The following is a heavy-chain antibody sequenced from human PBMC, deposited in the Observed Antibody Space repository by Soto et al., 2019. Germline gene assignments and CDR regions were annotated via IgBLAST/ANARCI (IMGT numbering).Heavy chain of an antibody. CDR1: GGTFSSYT. D-gene: IGHD6-19*01. J-gene: IGHJ4*02. CDR2: IIPILGIA. Sequence: SVKVSCKASGGTFSSYTISWVRQAPGQGLEWMGRIIPILGIANYAQKFQGRVTITADKSTSTAYMELSSLRSEDTAVYYCAREPQYRRGWTDYWGQGTLVTVSS. V-gene: IGHV1-69*04. CDR3: AREPQYRRGWTDY.